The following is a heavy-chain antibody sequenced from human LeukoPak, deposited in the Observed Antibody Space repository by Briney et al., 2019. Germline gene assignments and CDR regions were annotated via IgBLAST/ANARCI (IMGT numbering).Heavy chain of an antibody. D-gene: IGHD5-18*01. CDR1: GFTFSRYW. CDR2: INTDGSST. V-gene: IGHV3-74*01. Sequence: GGSLRLSCAASGFTFSRYWMRWVRQAPGKGLVWVSRINTDGSSTSYADSVKGRFTISRDNAKNTLSLQMNSLRAEDTAVYYCAREVDTAMVKDYWGQGTLVTVSS. CDR3: AREVDTAMVKDY. J-gene: IGHJ4*02.